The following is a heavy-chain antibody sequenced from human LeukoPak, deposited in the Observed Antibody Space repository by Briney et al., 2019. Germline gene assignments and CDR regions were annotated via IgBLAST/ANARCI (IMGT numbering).Heavy chain of an antibody. CDR1: GYTLTELS. V-gene: IGHV1-24*01. D-gene: IGHD6-6*01. Sequence: ASVKVSCKVSGYTLTELSIHWVRQAPGKGLEWMGGFDPEDGETIYAQKFQGRVTMTEDTSTDTAYMELSSLRSEDTAVYYCAIGSVYSSSSGIDYWGQGTLVTVSS. J-gene: IGHJ4*02. CDR2: FDPEDGET. CDR3: AIGSVYSSSSGIDY.